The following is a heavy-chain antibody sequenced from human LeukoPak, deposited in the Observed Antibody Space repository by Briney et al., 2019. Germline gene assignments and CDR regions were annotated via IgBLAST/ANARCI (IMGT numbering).Heavy chain of an antibody. Sequence: PSQTLSLTCTVSGGSISSGGYYWSWIRQPPGKGLEWIGYIYYSGSTYYNPSLKSRVTISVDTSKNQFSLKLSSVTAADTAVYYCARAGIAAAGTFDYWGQGTLVTVSS. D-gene: IGHD6-13*01. CDR3: ARAGIAAAGTFDY. CDR2: IYYSGST. CDR1: GGSISSGGYY. J-gene: IGHJ4*02. V-gene: IGHV4-31*03.